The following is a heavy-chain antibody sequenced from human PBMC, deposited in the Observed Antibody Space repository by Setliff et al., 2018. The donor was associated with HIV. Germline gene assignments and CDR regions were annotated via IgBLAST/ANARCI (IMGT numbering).Heavy chain of an antibody. V-gene: IGHV4-38-2*02. Sequence: SETLSLTCTVSVYSISSGSYWGWFRQPPRKGLVWIGSIYHSGSTYYNPSLKSRVTMSVGTSKDQFSLRVGSVTAADTAVYYCARDPNTGWYYLDFWGPGALVTVSS. J-gene: IGHJ4*02. D-gene: IGHD6-19*01. CDR2: IYHSGST. CDR1: VYSISSGSY. CDR3: ARDPNTGWYYLDF.